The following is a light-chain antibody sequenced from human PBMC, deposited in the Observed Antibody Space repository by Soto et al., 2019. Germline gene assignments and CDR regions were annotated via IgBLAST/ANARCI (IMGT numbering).Light chain of an antibody. CDR2: GAS. J-gene: IGKJ5*01. CDR1: QSVSTSY. V-gene: IGKV3-20*01. CDR3: QQYGSSPPIT. Sequence: EIVLTQSPGTLSLSPWERATLSCRASQSVSTSYLGWYQQKPGQAPTLLIYGASSRATGNPDRFSGSGSGTDFTLTISRLEPEDFAVYYCQQYGSSPPITFGQGTRLEIK.